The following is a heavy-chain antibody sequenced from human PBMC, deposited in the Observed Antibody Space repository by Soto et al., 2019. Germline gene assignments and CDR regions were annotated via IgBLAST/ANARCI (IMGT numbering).Heavy chain of an antibody. V-gene: IGHV3-43*01. CDR3: AKDAGGYDSYYYFFGMDV. CDR2: ISWDGGST. CDR1: GFTFDDYT. J-gene: IGHJ6*02. Sequence: PGGSLILSCAASGFTFDDYTMHWVRQAPGKGLEWVSLISWDGGSTYYADSVKGRFTISRDNSKNSLYLQMNSLRTEDTALYYCAKDAGGYDSYYYFFGMDVWGQGSTVTVSS. D-gene: IGHD5-12*01.